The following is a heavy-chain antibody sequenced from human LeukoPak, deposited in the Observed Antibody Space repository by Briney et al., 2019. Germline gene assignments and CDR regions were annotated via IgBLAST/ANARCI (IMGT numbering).Heavy chain of an antibody. CDR1: GYTFTSYG. J-gene: IGHJ4*02. D-gene: IGHD1-26*01. CDR2: ISAYNGNT. Sequence: ASVKVSCKASGYTFTSYGIGWVRQAPGQGLEWMGWISAYNGNTNYAQKLHGRVTMTTDTSTSTAYMELRSLRSDDTAVYYCARWVRGRYSGSYYPDYWGQGTLVTVSS. V-gene: IGHV1-18*01. CDR3: ARWVRGRYSGSYYPDY.